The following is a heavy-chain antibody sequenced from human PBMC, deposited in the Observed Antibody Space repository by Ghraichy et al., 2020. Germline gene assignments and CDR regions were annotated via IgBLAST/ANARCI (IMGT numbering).Heavy chain of an antibody. CDR2: ISGSGGST. CDR3: AIPPPRRDCSSTSCYGFDP. Sequence: GGSLRLSCAASGFTFSSYAMSWVCQAPGKGLEWVSAISGSGGSTYYADSVKGRFTISRDNSKNTLYLQMNSLRAEDTAVYYCAIPPPRRDCSSTSCYGFDPWGQATLVTVSS. J-gene: IGHJ5*02. D-gene: IGHD2-2*01. V-gene: IGHV3-23*01. CDR1: GFTFSSYA.